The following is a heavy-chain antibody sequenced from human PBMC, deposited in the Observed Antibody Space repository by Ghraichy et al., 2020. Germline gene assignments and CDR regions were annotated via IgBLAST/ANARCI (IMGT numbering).Heavy chain of an antibody. D-gene: IGHD6-13*01. V-gene: IGHV3-21*01. J-gene: IGHJ5*02. CDR1: GFTFSSYS. CDR3: ARDLLYSSSWPRDWFDP. Sequence: GGSLRLSCAASGFTFSSYSMNWVRQAPGKGLEWVSSISSSSSYIYYADSVKGRFTISRDNAKNSLYLQMNNLRAEDTAVYYCARDLLYSSSWPRDWFDPWGQGTLVTVSS. CDR2: ISSSSSYI.